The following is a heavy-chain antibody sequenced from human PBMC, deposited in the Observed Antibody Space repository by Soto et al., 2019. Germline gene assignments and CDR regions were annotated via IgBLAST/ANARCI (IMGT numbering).Heavy chain of an antibody. D-gene: IGHD5-12*01. CDR2: IYYGGST. CDR1: GGSISSGDYY. V-gene: IGHV4-30-4*01. Sequence: SETLSLTCTVSGGSISSGDYYWSWIRQPPGKGLEWIGYIYYGGSTYYNPSLKSRVTISVDRSKNQFSLKLSSVTAADTAVYYCASARDGYRFFDYWGQGALVTVSS. CDR3: ASARDGYRFFDY. J-gene: IGHJ4*02.